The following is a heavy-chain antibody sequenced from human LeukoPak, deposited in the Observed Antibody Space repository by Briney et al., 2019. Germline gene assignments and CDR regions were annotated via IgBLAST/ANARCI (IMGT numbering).Heavy chain of an antibody. V-gene: IGHV1-2*02. CDR2: INPNSGGT. D-gene: IGHD6-19*01. J-gene: IGHJ5*02. CDR3: ARDSSGWYLDWLDP. CDR1: GYTFTGYY. Sequence: VKVSCKASGYTFTGYYMHWVRQAPGQGLEWMGWINPNSGGTNYAQKFQGRVTMTRDTSISTAYMELSRLRSDDTAVYYCARDSSGWYLDWLDPWGQGTLVTVSS.